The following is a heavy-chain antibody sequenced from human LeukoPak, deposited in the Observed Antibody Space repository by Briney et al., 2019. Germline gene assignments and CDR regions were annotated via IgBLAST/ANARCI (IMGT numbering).Heavy chain of an antibody. CDR3: ARAKLSSSWWGRVDY. Sequence: VASVKVSCKASGYTFTGYYMHWVRQAPGQGLEWMGWINPNSGGTNYAQQFQGRVTMTRDTSISTAYMELSRLRSDDTAVYYCARAKLSSSWWGRVDYWGQGTLVTVSS. CDR2: INPNSGGT. D-gene: IGHD6-13*01. V-gene: IGHV1-2*02. CDR1: GYTFTGYY. J-gene: IGHJ4*02.